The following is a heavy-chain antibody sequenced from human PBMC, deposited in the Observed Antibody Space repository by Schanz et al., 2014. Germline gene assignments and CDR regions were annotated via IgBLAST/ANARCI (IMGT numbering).Heavy chain of an antibody. CDR1: GFTFSTYA. J-gene: IGHJ4*02. CDR3: AKVGDTSGYPLEY. V-gene: IGHV3-30*18. D-gene: IGHD3-22*01. CDR2: ISYDGSNK. Sequence: QVHLVESGGGVVQPGRSLRLSCAASGFTFSTYAMHWVRQAPGKGLECVAVISYDGSNKHYVDSVKGQLTISRDNSKNTLYLQMNSLRAEDTAVYYCAKVGDTSGYPLEYWGQGTLVTVSS.